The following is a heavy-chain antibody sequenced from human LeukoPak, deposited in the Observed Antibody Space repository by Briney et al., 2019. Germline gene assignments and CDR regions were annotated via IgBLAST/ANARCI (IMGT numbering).Heavy chain of an antibody. CDR1: GYSFTSYW. CDR2: IYPGHSDT. J-gene: IGHJ4*02. V-gene: IGHV5-51*01. CDR3: ARHYCTNGVCYPLY. Sequence: GESLKISRKGSGYSFTSYWIGWVRQMPGKGLEWVGIIYPGHSDTRYSPSFQGQVPISADTSISTAYLQWSSLKASDTAMYYCARHYCTNGVCYPLYWGQGTLVTVSS. D-gene: IGHD2-8*01.